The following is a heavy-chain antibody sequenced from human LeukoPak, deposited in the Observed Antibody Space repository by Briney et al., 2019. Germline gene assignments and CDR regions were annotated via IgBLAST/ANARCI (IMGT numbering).Heavy chain of an antibody. CDR2: ISAYNGNT. Sequence: ASVKVSCKASGYTFTSYGISWVRQAPGEGLEWMGWISAYNGNTNYAQKLQGRVTMTTDTSTSTAYMELRSLRSDDTAVYYCARDSYGSGVNWFDPWGQGTLVTVSS. J-gene: IGHJ5*02. V-gene: IGHV1-18*01. CDR3: ARDSYGSGVNWFDP. CDR1: GYTFTSYG. D-gene: IGHD3-10*01.